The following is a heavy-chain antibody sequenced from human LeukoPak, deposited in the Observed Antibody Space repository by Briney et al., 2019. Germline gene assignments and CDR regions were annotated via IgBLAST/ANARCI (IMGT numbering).Heavy chain of an antibody. CDR1: GFTFSSYA. Sequence: HAGGPLRLSCAASGFTFSSYAMSWVRQAPGKGLEWVSAISGSGGSTYYADSVKGRFTISRDNSKNTLYLQMNSLRAEDTAVYYCAKPSYSSGWDAFDIWGQGTMVTVSS. CDR2: ISGSGGST. V-gene: IGHV3-23*01. CDR3: AKPSYSSGWDAFDI. D-gene: IGHD6-19*01. J-gene: IGHJ3*02.